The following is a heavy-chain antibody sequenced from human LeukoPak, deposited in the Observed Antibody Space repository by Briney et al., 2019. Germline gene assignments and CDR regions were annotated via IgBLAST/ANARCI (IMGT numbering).Heavy chain of an antibody. Sequence: SETLSLTCAVYVGSFSGYYWSWIRQPPGKGLEWIGEINHSGSINYNPSLKSRVTISVVTSKNQFSLKLTSVTAADTAVYYCARQREGYFDHWGRGTQVTVSS. J-gene: IGHJ2*01. V-gene: IGHV4-34*01. CDR2: INHSGSI. CDR1: VGSFSGYY. CDR3: ARQREGYFDH.